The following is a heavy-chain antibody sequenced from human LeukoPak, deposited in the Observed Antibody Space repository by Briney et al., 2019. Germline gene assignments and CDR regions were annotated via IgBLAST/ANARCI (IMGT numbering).Heavy chain of an antibody. D-gene: IGHD2-21*02. V-gene: IGHV3-30-3*01. CDR3: ARDWDPLPTAIGSAAFDL. Sequence: PGGSLRLSCAASGFTFSSYAMHWVRQAPGKGLEWLAVISHEGGNTHYADSVKGRFTVSRDNSKNILFLQVTTLKFEDTSVYYCARDWDPLPTAIGSAAFDLWGQGTLVTVSS. CDR2: ISHEGGNT. J-gene: IGHJ3*01. CDR1: GFTFSSYA.